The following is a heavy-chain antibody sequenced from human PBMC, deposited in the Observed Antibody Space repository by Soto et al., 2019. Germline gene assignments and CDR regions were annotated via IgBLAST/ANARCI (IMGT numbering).Heavy chain of an antibody. CDR3: TWENYYDSSGYPPA. Sequence: SVKVSCKASGGTFSSYAISWVRQAPGQGLEWMGGIIPIFGTANYAQKFQGRVTITADESTSTAYMELSSLRSEDTAVYYCTWENYYDSSGYPPAWGQGTLVTVSS. V-gene: IGHV1-69*13. CDR1: GGTFSSYA. J-gene: IGHJ5*02. CDR2: IIPIFGTA. D-gene: IGHD3-22*01.